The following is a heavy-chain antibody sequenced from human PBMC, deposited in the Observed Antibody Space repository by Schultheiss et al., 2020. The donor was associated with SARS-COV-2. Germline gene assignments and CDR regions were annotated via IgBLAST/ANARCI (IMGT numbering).Heavy chain of an antibody. Sequence: GGFLRLSCAASGFTFSGSAMHWVRQASGKGLEWVGRIRSKANSYATAYAASVKGRFTISRDDSKNTAYLQMNSLKTEDTAVYYCTRRLDTIFGVDQYGMDVWGQGTTVTVSS. V-gene: IGHV3-73*01. D-gene: IGHD3-3*01. CDR1: GFTFSGSA. CDR2: IRSKANSYAT. J-gene: IGHJ6*02. CDR3: TRRLDTIFGVDQYGMDV.